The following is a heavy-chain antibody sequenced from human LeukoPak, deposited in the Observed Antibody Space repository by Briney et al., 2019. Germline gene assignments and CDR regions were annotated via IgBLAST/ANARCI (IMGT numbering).Heavy chain of an antibody. CDR2: MNQDGTEK. CDR3: ARDQGNGCFDP. J-gene: IGHJ5*02. V-gene: IGHV3-7*01. CDR1: GFTFNAYW. Sequence: GGSLRLSCAASGFTFNAYWMNWVRQAPGERLEWVASMNQDGTEKYYVDSVRGRFTISRDNAKNSLYLQMDSLRAEDTAVYYCARDQGNGCFDPWGQGSLVTVSS. D-gene: IGHD1-1*01.